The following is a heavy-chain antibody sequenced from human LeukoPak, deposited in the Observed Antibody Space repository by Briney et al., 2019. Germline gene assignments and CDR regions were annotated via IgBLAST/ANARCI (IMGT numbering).Heavy chain of an antibody. V-gene: IGHV3-21*01. CDR3: ARELGGGETYYYDSSGYPEGAFDI. CDR1: GFTFSSYS. Sequence: GGSLRLSCAASGFTFSSYSMNWVRQAPGKGLEWVSSISSSSSYIYYADSVKGRFTISRDNAKKSLYLQMNSLRAEDTAVYYCARELGGGETYYYDSSGYPEGAFDIWGQGTMVTVSS. CDR2: ISSSSSYI. D-gene: IGHD3-22*01. J-gene: IGHJ3*02.